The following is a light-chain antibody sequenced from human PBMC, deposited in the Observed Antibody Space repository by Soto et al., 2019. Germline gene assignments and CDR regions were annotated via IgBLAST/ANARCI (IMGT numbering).Light chain of an antibody. Sequence: EIVLTQSPGTLSLSPGERATLSCRASQSVSSSYLAWYQQKPGQSPRLLIYRASSRATGIPDRFSGSGSGTDFTLTISSLQPEDFATYYCQQSYSTPITFGQGTRLEIK. J-gene: IGKJ5*01. CDR2: RAS. CDR1: QSVSSSY. V-gene: IGKV3-20*01. CDR3: QQSYSTPIT.